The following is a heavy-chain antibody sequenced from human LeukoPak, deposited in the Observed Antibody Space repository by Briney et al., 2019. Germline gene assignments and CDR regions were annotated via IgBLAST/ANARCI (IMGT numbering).Heavy chain of an antibody. CDR3: ARDERTVTSYYFDY. CDR1: GGSISSYY. V-gene: IGHV4-59*01. D-gene: IGHD5-18*01. Sequence: PSETLSLTCTVSGGSISSYYWSWIRQPPGKGLEWIGYIYYSGSTNYNPSLKSRVTISVDTSKNQFSLKLGSVTAADTAVYYCARDERTVTSYYFDYWGQGTLVTVSS. CDR2: IYYSGST. J-gene: IGHJ4*02.